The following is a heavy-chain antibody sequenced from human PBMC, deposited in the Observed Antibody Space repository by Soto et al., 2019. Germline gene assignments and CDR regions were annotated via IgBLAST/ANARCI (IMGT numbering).Heavy chain of an antibody. CDR3: ARDRYYYSDTSGYYSY. J-gene: IGHJ4*02. CDR1: GYSFTSPF. CDR2: INTGNGNT. V-gene: IGHV1-3*04. D-gene: IGHD3-22*01. Sequence: QVQLVQSGAEVKKPGASMKVSCRTSGYSFTSPFIHWVRQAPGQRLEWMGWINTGNGNTRYSENLEGRGTLTRATSASTVYMELSSLRSEDTAVYYWARDRYYYSDTSGYYSYWGQETLVTFS.